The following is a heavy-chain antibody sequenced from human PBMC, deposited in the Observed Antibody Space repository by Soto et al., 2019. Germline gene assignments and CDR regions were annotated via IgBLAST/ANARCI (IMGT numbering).Heavy chain of an antibody. CDR3: AKVGTGDYGDYWSMKNNWFDP. D-gene: IGHD4-17*01. CDR1: GFTFSSYA. CDR2: ISGSGGST. V-gene: IGHV3-23*01. Sequence: EVQLLESGGGLVQPGGSLRLSCAASGFTFSSYAMSWVRQAPGKGLEWVSAISGSGGSTYYADSVKGRFTISRDNSKNTLYLQMNSLRAEDTAVYYCAKVGTGDYGDYWSMKNNWFDPWGQGTLVTVSS. J-gene: IGHJ5*02.